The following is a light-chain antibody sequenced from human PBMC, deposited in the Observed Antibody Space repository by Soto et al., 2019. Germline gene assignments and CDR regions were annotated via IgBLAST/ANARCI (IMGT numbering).Light chain of an antibody. Sequence: QLVLTQPPSASGTPGQRVTISCSGSTSNIGSHTVNWYQQLPGTAPKLLINTNNQRPSGVPDRFSGYKSGTSASLVISGLQSEDEADYYCATWDDSLKGVFGTGTQLTVL. J-gene: IGLJ1*01. CDR3: ATWDDSLKGV. CDR1: TSNIGSHT. CDR2: TNN. V-gene: IGLV1-44*01.